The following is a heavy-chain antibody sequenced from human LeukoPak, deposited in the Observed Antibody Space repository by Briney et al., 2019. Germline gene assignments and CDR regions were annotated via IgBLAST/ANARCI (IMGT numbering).Heavy chain of an antibody. D-gene: IGHD1-1*01. CDR3: AGTYRYNYYYYMDV. V-gene: IGHV4-59*01. CDR2: IDYSGST. CDR1: GGSISSYY. Sequence: SETLSLTCTVSGGSISSYYWSWIRQPPGKGLEWIGYIDYSGSTNYNPSLKSRVTISVDTSKNQFSLKLSSVTAADTAAYYCAGTYRYNYYYYMDVWGKGTTVTISS. J-gene: IGHJ6*03.